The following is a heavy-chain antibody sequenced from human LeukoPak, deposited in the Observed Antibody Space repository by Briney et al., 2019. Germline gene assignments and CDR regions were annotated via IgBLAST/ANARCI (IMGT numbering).Heavy chain of an antibody. CDR2: IIAYNGNT. J-gene: IGHJ4*02. CDR1: GYTFTSYG. Sequence: GASVKVSCKASGYTFTSYGTSWGRQTPGQGLERMGWIIAYNGNTDCAQKLQGRVTMPTDTSTSTAYMELRSLRSDDTAVYYCAREVQQYYYGSGSPYYFDYWGQGTLVTVSS. D-gene: IGHD3-10*01. V-gene: IGHV1-18*01. CDR3: AREVQQYYYGSGSPYYFDY.